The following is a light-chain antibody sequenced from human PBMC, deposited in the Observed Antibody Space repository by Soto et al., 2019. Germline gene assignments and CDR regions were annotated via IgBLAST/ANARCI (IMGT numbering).Light chain of an antibody. J-gene: IGKJ3*01. CDR1: QTVSDMY. Sequence: EIVLTQSPGTLSLSPGERATLSCRASQTVSDMYLAWYQQKPGQAPRLLIYASNRATGIPDRFSGSGYGTDFTLTIGRLEPEDFAVYYCQHYGTSALFGPGNKVDIK. CDR2: AS. V-gene: IGKV3-20*01. CDR3: QHYGTSAL.